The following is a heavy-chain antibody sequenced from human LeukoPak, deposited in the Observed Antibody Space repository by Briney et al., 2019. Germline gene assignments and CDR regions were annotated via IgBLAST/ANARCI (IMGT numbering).Heavy chain of an antibody. V-gene: IGHV1-46*01. J-gene: IGHJ4*02. D-gene: IGHD3-10*01. Sequence: ASVKVSCKASGYTLTSYDINWVRQAPGQGLEWMGIINPSGGSTSYAQKFQGRVTMTRDTSTSTVYMELSSLRSEDTAVYYCARDSQGSGPGFHWGQGTLVTVSS. CDR3: ARDSQGSGPGFH. CDR1: GYTLTSYD. CDR2: INPSGGST.